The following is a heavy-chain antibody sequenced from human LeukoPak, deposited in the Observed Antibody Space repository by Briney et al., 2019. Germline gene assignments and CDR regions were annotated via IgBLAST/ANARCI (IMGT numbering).Heavy chain of an antibody. CDR1: GGSISSSSYY. CDR3: ARGVGPTTAQSTFDY. D-gene: IGHD1-26*01. Sequence: SETLSLTCTVSGGSISSSSYYWGWIRQPPGKGLEWLGSFYHSGSTHYNPSLESRVTISLDTSKNQLSLKLTSVTAAGTAVYYCARGVGPTTAQSTFDYWGQGALVTVSS. V-gene: IGHV4-39*07. CDR2: FYHSGST. J-gene: IGHJ4*02.